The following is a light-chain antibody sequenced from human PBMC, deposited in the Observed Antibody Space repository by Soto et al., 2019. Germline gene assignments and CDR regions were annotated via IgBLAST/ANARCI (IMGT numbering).Light chain of an antibody. J-gene: IGLJ3*02. CDR2: EVS. CDR3: SSYSTSSLWV. Sequence: QSVLTQPASVSGSPGQSITISCTGTNSDVGGYDYVSWYQQHPGKAPKFMIYEVSNRPSGVSNRFSGSKSGNTASLTISCLQAEDEAYYYCSSYSTSSLWVFGGGTKLTVL. V-gene: IGLV2-14*03. CDR1: NSDVGGYDY.